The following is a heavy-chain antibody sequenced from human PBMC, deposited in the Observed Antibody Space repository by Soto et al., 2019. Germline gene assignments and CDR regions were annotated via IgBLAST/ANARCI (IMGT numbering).Heavy chain of an antibody. CDR3: ARDRLELPNWFDP. CDR2: IIPIFGTA. CDR1: GGTFSSYA. J-gene: IGHJ5*02. Sequence: SVKVSCKASGGTFSSYAISWVRQAPGQGLEWMGGIIPIFGTANYAQKFQGRVTITADKSTSTAYMELSSLRSEDTAVYYCARDRLELPNWFDPWGQGTLVTAPQ. D-gene: IGHD1-7*01. V-gene: IGHV1-69*06.